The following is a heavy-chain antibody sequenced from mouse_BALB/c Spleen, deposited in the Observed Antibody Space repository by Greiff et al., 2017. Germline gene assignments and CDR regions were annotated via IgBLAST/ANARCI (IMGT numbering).Heavy chain of an antibody. J-gene: IGHJ4*01. D-gene: IGHD1-1*01. V-gene: IGHV2-9-2*01. CDR2: IWTGGGT. CDR3: VRDFPYYGSSSYAMDY. Sequence: VMLVESGPGLVAPSQSLSITCTVSGFSLTSYDISWIRQPPGKGLEWLGVIWTGGGTNYNSAFMSRLSISKDNSKSQVFLKMNSLQTDDTAIYYCVRDFPYYGSSSYAMDYWGQGTSVTVSS. CDR1: GFSLTSYD.